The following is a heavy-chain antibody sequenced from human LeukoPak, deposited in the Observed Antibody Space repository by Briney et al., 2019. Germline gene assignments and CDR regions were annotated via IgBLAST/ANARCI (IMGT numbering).Heavy chain of an antibody. J-gene: IGHJ5*02. CDR3: ARASGFTFDP. CDR2: IYYSGGT. V-gene: IGHV4-59*01. CDR1: GGSISSYY. Sequence: SETLSLTCTVSGGSISSYYWSWIRQPPGKGLEWIGYIYYSGGTNYNPSLKSRVTISVDTSKNQFSLKLSSVTAADTAVYYCARASGFTFDPWGQGTLVTVSS. D-gene: IGHD5-12*01.